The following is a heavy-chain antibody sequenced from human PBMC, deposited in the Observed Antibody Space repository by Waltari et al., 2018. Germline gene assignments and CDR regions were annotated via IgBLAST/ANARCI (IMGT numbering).Heavy chain of an antibody. V-gene: IGHV4-59*01. Sequence: QVQLQESGPGLVKPSETLSLTCTVSGGSISSYYWSWIRQPPGKGLEWIGYIYYSGSTNDNPALKSRVTISVDTSKNQFSLKLSSVTAADTAVYYCARGGSSSWYGDWGQGTLVTVSS. J-gene: IGHJ4*02. CDR2: IYYSGST. D-gene: IGHD6-13*01. CDR3: ARGGSSSWYGD. CDR1: GGSISSYY.